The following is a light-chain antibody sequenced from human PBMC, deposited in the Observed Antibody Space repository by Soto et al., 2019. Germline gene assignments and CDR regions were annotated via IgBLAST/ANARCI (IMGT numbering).Light chain of an antibody. Sequence: AIRMTQSPSSLSASTGDRVTITCRASQGISNYVAWYQQRPGKAPRVLIHAASTLQGGVPSRFSGSGSGTYFTLTITYLQSEDFATYYCQHYYTYPWTFGQGTRVEIK. CDR3: QHYYTYPWT. CDR1: QGISNY. CDR2: AAS. V-gene: IGKV1-8*01. J-gene: IGKJ1*01.